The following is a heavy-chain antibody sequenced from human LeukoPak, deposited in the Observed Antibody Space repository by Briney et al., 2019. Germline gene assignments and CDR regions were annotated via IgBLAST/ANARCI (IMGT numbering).Heavy chain of an antibody. CDR2: IYPGDSDT. D-gene: IGHD3-22*01. CDR3: GRLWGPDDRIDD. V-gene: IGHV5-51*01. CDR1: GYIFPNYW. J-gene: IGHJ4*02. Sequence: GESPKISCKGSGYIFPNYWIGWVRQVPGKGLEWMGIIYPGDSDTRYSPSFEGQVTISADKSISTAYLQWSSLKASDTAMYYCGRLWGPDDRIDDWGQGTLVTVSS.